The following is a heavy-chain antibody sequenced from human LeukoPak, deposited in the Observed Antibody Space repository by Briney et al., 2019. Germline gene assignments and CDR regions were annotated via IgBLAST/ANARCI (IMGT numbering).Heavy chain of an antibody. CDR2: IYTSGST. Sequence: SETLSLTCTVSGGSISSYYWSWIRQPAGKGLEWIGRIYTSGSTNYNPSLKSRVTMSVDTSKNQFSLKLSSVTAADTAVYYCARDKLGYCSGGSCDDYGMDVWGQGTTVTVSS. V-gene: IGHV4-4*07. J-gene: IGHJ6*02. D-gene: IGHD2-15*01. CDR3: ARDKLGYCSGGSCDDYGMDV. CDR1: GGSISSYY.